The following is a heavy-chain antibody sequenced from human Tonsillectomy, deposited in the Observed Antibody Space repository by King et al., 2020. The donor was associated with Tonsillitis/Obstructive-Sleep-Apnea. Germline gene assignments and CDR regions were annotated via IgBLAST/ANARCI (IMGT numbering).Heavy chain of an antibody. V-gene: IGHV4-59*08. J-gene: IGHJ3*02. CDR1: CGSIISEH. CDR3: ARQSGGTYTEGSFDI. D-gene: IGHD3-3*01. Sequence: QLQESGPGLVKPSETLSLTCSVSCGSIISEHWSWIRPPPGKGLEWIGYIYYTGKTNYNPSLKSRLTMSVDTSKNQFSLKLSSVTAADTAVYYCARQSGGTYTEGSFDIWGEGTMVTVSS. CDR2: IYYTGKT.